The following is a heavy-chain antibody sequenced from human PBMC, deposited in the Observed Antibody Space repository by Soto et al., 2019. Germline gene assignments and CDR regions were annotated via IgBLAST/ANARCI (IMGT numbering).Heavy chain of an antibody. Sequence: QVQLQESGPGLVKPSETLSLICTVSGGSISHHYWSWIRQPAGTRLEWIGRMYVTVTTNYNPSLKNRVSMSIDTSKNQFSLKLSSVTAADTAVYYCARDGGYTGYEEGNPFDIWGQGTMVTVSS. J-gene: IGHJ3*02. CDR1: GGSISHHY. V-gene: IGHV4-4*07. D-gene: IGHD5-12*01. CDR3: ARDGGYTGYEEGNPFDI. CDR2: MYVTVTT.